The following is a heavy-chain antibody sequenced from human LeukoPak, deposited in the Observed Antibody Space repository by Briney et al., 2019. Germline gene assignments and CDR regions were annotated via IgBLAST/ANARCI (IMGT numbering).Heavy chain of an antibody. V-gene: IGHV3-23*01. CDR2: IYGSDDKT. CDR1: GFTFSNYA. J-gene: IGHJ4*02. Sequence: GGSLRLSCVASGFTFSNYAMSWVRQAPGKGLELVSGIYGSDDKTVYGDAVKGRFTISRDNSKNTLFLQMNNLSADDTAVYFCAKRGVVIRVILVGFHKEAYYFDSWGQGALVTVSS. CDR3: AKRGVVIRVILVGFHKEAYYFDS. D-gene: IGHD3-10*01.